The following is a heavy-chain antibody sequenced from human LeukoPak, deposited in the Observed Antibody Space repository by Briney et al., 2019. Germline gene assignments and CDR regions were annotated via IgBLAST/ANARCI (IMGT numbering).Heavy chain of an antibody. CDR3: AREGRLGYCSGGSCYSSGSGLDY. Sequence: SETLSLTCAVYGGSFSGYYWSWIRQPPGKGLEWIGEINHSGSTNYNPSLKSRVTISVDTSKNQFSLKLSSVTAADTAVYYCAREGRLGYCSGGSCYSSGSGLDYWGQGTLVTVSS. CDR1: GGSFSGYY. CDR2: INHSGST. J-gene: IGHJ4*02. D-gene: IGHD2-15*01. V-gene: IGHV4-34*01.